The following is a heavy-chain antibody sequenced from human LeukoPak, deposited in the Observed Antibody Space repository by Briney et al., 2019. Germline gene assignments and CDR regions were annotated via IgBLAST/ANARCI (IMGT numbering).Heavy chain of an antibody. J-gene: IGHJ4*02. CDR1: GFTFSSYV. Sequence: GGSLRLSCAAYGFTFSSYVMSWDRQAPGKGLEWVSAISGSGGSTYYADSVKGRFTISRDNSKNTLYLQMNSLRAEDTAVYYCAKATKNIVATIKDYWGQGTLVTVSS. D-gene: IGHD5-12*01. V-gene: IGHV3-23*01. CDR3: AKATKNIVATIKDY. CDR2: ISGSGGST.